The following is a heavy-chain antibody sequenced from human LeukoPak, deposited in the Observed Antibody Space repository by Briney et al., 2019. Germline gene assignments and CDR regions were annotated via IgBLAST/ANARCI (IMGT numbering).Heavy chain of an antibody. J-gene: IGHJ5*02. D-gene: IGHD4-17*01. CDR2: MNPHSGKT. CDR3: ARLSSHYGDYKVDP. Sequence: ASVKVSCKASGYPFNNYDINWVRQVTGQGLEWMGWMNPHSGKTGYAQNFQGRVTMTRDTSISTAYMELSSLRSEDTAVYYCARLSSHYGDYKVDPWGQGTLVTVSS. CDR1: GYPFNNYD. V-gene: IGHV1-8*01.